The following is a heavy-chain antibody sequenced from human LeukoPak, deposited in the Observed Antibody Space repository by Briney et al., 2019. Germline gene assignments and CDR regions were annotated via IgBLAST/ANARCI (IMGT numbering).Heavy chain of an antibody. V-gene: IGHV3-30-3*01. J-gene: IGHJ3*02. D-gene: IGHD6-19*01. CDR3: ARTLKAVAGTGFAFDI. CDR2: ISYDGSNK. CDR1: GFTFSSYA. Sequence: GRSLRLSCAASGFTFSSYAMRWVRQAPGKGLEWVAVISYDGSNKYYADSVKGRFTISRDNSKNTLYLQMNSLRAEDTAVYYCARTLKAVAGTGFAFDIWGQGTMVTVSS.